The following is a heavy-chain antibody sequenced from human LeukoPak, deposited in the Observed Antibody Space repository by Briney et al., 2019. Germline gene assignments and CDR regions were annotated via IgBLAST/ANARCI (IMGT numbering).Heavy chain of an antibody. D-gene: IGHD3-22*01. CDR1: GGSISGFY. CDR2: IYYSGSA. V-gene: IGHV4-59*01. Sequence: PSETLSLTCTVSGGSISGFYWGWLRQPPGKGLDWIGFIYYSGSANYNPTLESRVTMSVDMSKNHFSLKLSSVTAADTAFDYCARGVPLYNDNNSYRFDWYFDPWGRGTLVTVSS. J-gene: IGHJ2*01. CDR3: ARGVPLYNDNNSYRFDWYFDP.